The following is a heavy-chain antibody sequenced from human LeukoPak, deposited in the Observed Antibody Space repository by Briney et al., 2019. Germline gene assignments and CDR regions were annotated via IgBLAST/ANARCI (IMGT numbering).Heavy chain of an antibody. CDR1: GFTFDDYA. V-gene: IGHV3-9*01. CDR3: AKDQRTMTRRMDV. J-gene: IGHJ6*02. Sequence: PGRSLRLSCAASGFTFDDYAMHWVRQAPGKGLEWVSGISWNSGSIGYADSVKGRFTISRDNAKNSLYLQMNSLRVEDTAVYYCAKDQRTMTRRMDVWGQGTTVTVSS. D-gene: IGHD2-2*01. CDR2: ISWNSGSI.